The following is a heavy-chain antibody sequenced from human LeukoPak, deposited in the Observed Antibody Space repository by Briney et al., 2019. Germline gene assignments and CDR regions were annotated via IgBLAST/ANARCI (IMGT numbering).Heavy chain of an antibody. CDR3: ARTHIPQYDFWTASI. V-gene: IGHV3-21*01. CDR1: GFPFSIYG. Sequence: PGGSLRLSCAASGFPFSIYGMIWVRQAPGKGPEWVSSISSISTYTHYADAVKGRFTISRDNTKNSLYLQMNSLRVEDTAVYYCARTHIPQYDFWTASIWGQGTLVAVSS. CDR2: ISSISTYT. J-gene: IGHJ4*02. D-gene: IGHD3-3*01.